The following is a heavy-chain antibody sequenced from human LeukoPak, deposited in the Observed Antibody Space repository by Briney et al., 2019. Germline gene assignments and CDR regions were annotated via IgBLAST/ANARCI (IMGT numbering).Heavy chain of an antibody. D-gene: IGHD3-22*01. Sequence: GASVKVSCKASGGTFSSYAISWVRQAPGQGLEWMGGIIPIFGTANYAQKFQGRVTITADESTSTAYMELSSLRSEDTAVYYCAREYYYDSSGITGRAFDIWGQGTMVTVSS. J-gene: IGHJ3*02. CDR3: AREYYYDSSGITGRAFDI. CDR1: GGTFSSYA. CDR2: IIPIFGTA. V-gene: IGHV1-69*13.